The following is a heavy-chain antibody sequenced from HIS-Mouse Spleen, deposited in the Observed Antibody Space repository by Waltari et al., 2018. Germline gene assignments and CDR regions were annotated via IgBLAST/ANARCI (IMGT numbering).Heavy chain of an antibody. J-gene: IGHJ2*01. V-gene: IGHV4-39*07. D-gene: IGHD6-13*01. CDR3: AREIPYSSSWYDWYFDL. CDR1: GGPISSSSYY. Sequence: QLQLQESGPGLVKPSETLSLTCTVSGGPISSSSYYWGWIRQPPGKGLECIGSIYYSGRTYDNPSLKSRVTISVDTSKNQFSLKLSSVTAADTAVYYCAREIPYSSSWYDWYFDLWGRGTLVTVSS. CDR2: IYYSGRT.